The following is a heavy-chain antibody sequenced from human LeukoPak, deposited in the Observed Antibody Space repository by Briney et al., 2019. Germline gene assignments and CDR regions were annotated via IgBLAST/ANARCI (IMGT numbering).Heavy chain of an antibody. CDR2: IKQDGSEK. D-gene: IGHD6-6*01. J-gene: IGHJ5*02. CDR1: GFTFSSYW. V-gene: IGHV3-7*01. CDR3: ARSIAGDWFDP. Sequence: GGSLRLSCAASGFTFSSYWMSWVRQAPGKGLEWVANIKQDGSEKYYVDSVTGRFTISRDNAKNSLYLQMNSLRAEDTAVYYCARSIAGDWFDPWGQGTLVTVSS.